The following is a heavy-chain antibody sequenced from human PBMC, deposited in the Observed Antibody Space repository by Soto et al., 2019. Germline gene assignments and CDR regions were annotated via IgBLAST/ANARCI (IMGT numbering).Heavy chain of an antibody. J-gene: IGHJ6*02. CDR1: GFTFSSYW. V-gene: IGHV3-7*03. CDR2: IKQDGSEK. Sequence: GGSLILSCAASGFTFSSYWMSWVRQAPGKGLEWVANIKQDGSEKYYVDSVKGRFTISRDNAKNSLYLQINSLRAEDRAVYYCASLLWNYYYGMDVWGQGTTVTVPS. D-gene: IGHD2-21*01. CDR3: ASLLWNYYYGMDV.